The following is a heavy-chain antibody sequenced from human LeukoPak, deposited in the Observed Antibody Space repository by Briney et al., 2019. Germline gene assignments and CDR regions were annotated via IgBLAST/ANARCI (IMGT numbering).Heavy chain of an antibody. V-gene: IGHV3-15*01. Sequence: GGSLRLSCAASGFTFSNAWMSWVRQAPGKGLEWVGRIKSKTDGGTTDYAAPVKGRFTISRDDSKNTLYLQMNSLKTEDAAVYYCTFDYGDYNYGMDVWGQGTTVTVSS. CDR2: IKSKTDGGTT. J-gene: IGHJ6*02. CDR3: TFDYGDYNYGMDV. D-gene: IGHD4-17*01. CDR1: GFTFSNAW.